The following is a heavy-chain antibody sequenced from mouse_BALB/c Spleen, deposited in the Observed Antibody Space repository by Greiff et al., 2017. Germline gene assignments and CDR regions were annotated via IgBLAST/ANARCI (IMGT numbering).Heavy chain of an antibody. CDR3: ARSPFYYGSPFDY. V-gene: IGHV5-17*02. J-gene: IGHJ2*01. D-gene: IGHD1-1*01. CDR2: ISSGSSTI. Sequence: DVMLVESGGGLVQPGGSRKLSCAASGFTFSSFGMHWVRQAPEKGLEWVAYISSGSSTIYYADTVKGRFTISRDNPKNTLFLQMTSLRSEDTAMYYCARSPFYYGSPFDYWGQGTTLTVSS. CDR1: GFTFSSFG.